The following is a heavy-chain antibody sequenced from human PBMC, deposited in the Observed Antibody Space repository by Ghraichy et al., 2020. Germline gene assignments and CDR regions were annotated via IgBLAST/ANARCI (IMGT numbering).Heavy chain of an antibody. CDR3: ARAGKYYYDSSGYYWFDY. Sequence: GGSLRLSCAASGFTFSSYSMNWVRQAPGKGLEWVSYISSSSSTIYYADSVKGRFTISRDNAKNSLYLQMNSLRAEDTAVYYCARAGKYYYDSSGYYWFDYWGQGTLVTVSS. V-gene: IGHV3-48*01. CDR2: ISSSSSTI. D-gene: IGHD3-22*01. J-gene: IGHJ4*02. CDR1: GFTFSSYS.